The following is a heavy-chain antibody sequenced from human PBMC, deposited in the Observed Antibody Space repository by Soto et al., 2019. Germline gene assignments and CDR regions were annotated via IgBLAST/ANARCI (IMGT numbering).Heavy chain of an antibody. CDR2: INPNCGAT. CDR3: ARDQGRYMVSGMDG. D-gene: IGHD2-8*01. V-gene: IGHV1-2*02. Sequence: QVQLVQSRAEVKKPGASVNVSCKASGYTFTDYYIYWLRQAPGHGLERMGWINPNCGATNYANNFQGRVTMTTATTIRASYMELIRRSSDGTAVYYCARDQGRYMVSGMDGCGQGTKVTVSS. J-gene: IGHJ6*02. CDR1: GYTFTDYY.